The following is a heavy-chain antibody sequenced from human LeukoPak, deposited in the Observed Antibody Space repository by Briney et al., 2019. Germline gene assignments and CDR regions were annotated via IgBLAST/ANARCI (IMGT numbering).Heavy chain of an antibody. CDR2: ISAYNGNT. D-gene: IGHD1-26*01. J-gene: IGHJ6*03. CDR1: GYTFTSYG. V-gene: IGHV1-18*01. Sequence: ASVTVSCKASGYTFTSYGISWVRQAPGQGLEWMGWISAYNGNTNYAQKLQGRVTMTTDTSTSTAYMELRSLRSDDTAVYYCARLSGSYYVNYYYMDVWGKGTTVTISS. CDR3: ARLSGSYYVNYYYMDV.